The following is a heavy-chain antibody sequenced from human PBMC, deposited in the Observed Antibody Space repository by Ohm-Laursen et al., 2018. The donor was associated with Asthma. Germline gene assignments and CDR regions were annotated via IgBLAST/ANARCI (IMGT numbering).Heavy chain of an antibody. CDR3: GSRVEYDNSERHYFDH. CDR2: IHHTGKR. Sequence: SDTLSLTCTVSGGSISSGGYYWSWVRQPPGKGLESIGNIHHTGKRDYNPSLKSRVTISVDTSKNQFSLKLSSVTAADTAVYYCGSRVEYDNSERHYFDHWGQGSLVTVSS. V-gene: IGHV4-39*01. CDR1: GGSISSGGYY. J-gene: IGHJ4*02. D-gene: IGHD3-22*01.